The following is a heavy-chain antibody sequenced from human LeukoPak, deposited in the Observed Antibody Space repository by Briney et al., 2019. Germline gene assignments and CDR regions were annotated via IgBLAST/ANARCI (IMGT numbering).Heavy chain of an antibody. CDR3: ARENYFDY. CDR2: ISSSSNYI. J-gene: IGHJ4*02. Sequence: GGSLRLSCAASGFTFSTYRMNWVRQAPGKGLEWVSSISSSSNYIYYADSVKGRFTISRDNTKNSLYLQMNSLRAEDTAVYYCARENYFDYWGRGTLVTVSS. CDR1: GFTFSTYR. V-gene: IGHV3-21*01.